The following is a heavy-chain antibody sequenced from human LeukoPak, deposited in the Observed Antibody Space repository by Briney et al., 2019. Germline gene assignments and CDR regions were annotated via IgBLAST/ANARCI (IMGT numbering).Heavy chain of an antibody. V-gene: IGHV4-30-2*01. J-gene: IGHJ4*02. D-gene: IGHD4-17*01. CDR3: ARLAMTTVTTIFDY. CDR1: GGSISSGGYY. Sequence: SQTLSLTCAVSGGSISSGGYYWSWIRQPPGKGLEWIGYIYHSGSTYYNPSLKSRVTISVDRSKNQFSLKLSSVTAADTAVYYCARLAMTTVTTIFDYWGQGTLVTVSS. CDR2: IYHSGST.